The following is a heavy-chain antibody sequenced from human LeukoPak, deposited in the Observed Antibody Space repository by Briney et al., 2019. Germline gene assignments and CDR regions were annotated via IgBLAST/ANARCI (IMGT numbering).Heavy chain of an antibody. CDR2: INHSGST. V-gene: IGHV4-34*01. D-gene: IGHD3-10*01. J-gene: IGHJ6*02. CDR1: GGSFSGYY. CDR3: ARPRAGYYYGMDV. Sequence: SETLSPTCAVYGGSFSGYYWSWIRQPPGKGLEWIGEINHSGSTNYNPSLKSRVTISVDTSKNQFSLKLSSVTAADTAVYYCARPRAGYYYGMDVWGQGTTVTVSS.